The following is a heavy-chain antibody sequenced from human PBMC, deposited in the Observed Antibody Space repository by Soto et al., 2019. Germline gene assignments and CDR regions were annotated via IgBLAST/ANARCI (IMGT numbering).Heavy chain of an antibody. CDR3: ASLNWEVPATGP. D-gene: IGHD2-2*01. Sequence: SLRLSCSASGFTYSAYYMNWVRQAPGKGLEWVANIKDDGTKTFYADSVRGRFAISRDNAKNSLYLQMNSLRAEDTAVYYCASLNWEVPATGPWGRGTLVTVSS. V-gene: IGHV3-7*03. J-gene: IGHJ4*02. CDR1: GFTYSAYY. CDR2: IKDDGTKT.